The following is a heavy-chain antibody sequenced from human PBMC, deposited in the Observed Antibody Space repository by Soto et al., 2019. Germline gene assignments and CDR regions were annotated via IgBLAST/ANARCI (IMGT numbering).Heavy chain of an antibody. CDR3: AREREGDYFDY. D-gene: IGHD1-26*01. Sequence: SETLSLTCAVSGGSISNYYWSWIRQPPGKRLEWIGYIYYSGSTSYNPSLKSRATISVDTSKNHFSLKLTSVTAADTAVYYCAREREGDYFDYWGQGTLVTVSS. V-gene: IGHV4-59*01. CDR2: IYYSGST. J-gene: IGHJ4*02. CDR1: GGSISNYY.